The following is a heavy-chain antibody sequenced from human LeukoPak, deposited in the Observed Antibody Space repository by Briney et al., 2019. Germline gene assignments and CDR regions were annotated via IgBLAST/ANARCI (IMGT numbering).Heavy chain of an antibody. CDR3: AKDRIAAPLVGDY. CDR2: IRYDGSNK. CDR1: GFTFGSYG. D-gene: IGHD6-13*01. J-gene: IGHJ4*02. Sequence: GGSLRLSCAASGFTFGSYGILWVRQAPGKGLEWVAFIRYDGSNKYYADSVKGRFTISRDNSKNTLYLQMNSLRAEDTAVYYCAKDRIAAPLVGDYWGQGTLVTVSS. V-gene: IGHV3-30*02.